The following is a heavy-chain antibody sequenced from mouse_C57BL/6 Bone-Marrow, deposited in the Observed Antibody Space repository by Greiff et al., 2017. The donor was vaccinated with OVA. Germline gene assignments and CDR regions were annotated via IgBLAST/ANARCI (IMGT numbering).Heavy chain of an antibody. CDR3: GRGRNYGSSSACFAY. CDR2: IHPNSGST. V-gene: IGHV1-64*01. J-gene: IGHJ3*01. Sequence: VQLQQPGAELVKPGASVKLSCKASGYTFNSYWMHWVKQRPGQGLEWIGMIHPNSGSTNYNEKFQSKATLTADKSSSTAYIQRSSLTAEDSAVYYGGRGRNYGSSSACFAYWGQGTLVTVSA. D-gene: IGHD1-1*01. CDR1: GYTFNSYW.